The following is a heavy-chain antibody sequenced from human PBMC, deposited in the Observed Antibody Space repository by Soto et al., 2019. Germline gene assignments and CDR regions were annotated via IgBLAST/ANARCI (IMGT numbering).Heavy chain of an antibody. CDR3: ARVVYSNGWIFDY. CDR1: GFTFSSYW. Sequence: TGGSLRLSCAASGFTFSSYWMSWVRQAPGKGLEWVANIKQDGSEKHYMDSVRGRFTVSRDNAKNSLYLQMNSLRAEDTAVYFCARVVYSNGWIFDYWGQGSLVTVSS. CDR2: IKQDGSEK. V-gene: IGHV3-7*01. J-gene: IGHJ4*01. D-gene: IGHD6-19*01.